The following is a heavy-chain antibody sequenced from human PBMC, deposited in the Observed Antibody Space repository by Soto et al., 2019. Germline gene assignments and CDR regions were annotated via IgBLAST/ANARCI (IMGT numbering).Heavy chain of an antibody. CDR2: ITDTGGDA. Sequence: VRLQHWGAGLLKPSETLSLTCAVHGGSFSGYYWSWIRQPPGKGLEWVSTITDTGGDAKYADSVRGRFTISRDNSKKTLYLQMSSLRADDSAVYFCARGSKDSYPGSRIFDFWGRGTLVTVSS. D-gene: IGHD3-10*01. CDR3: ARGSKDSYPGSRIFDF. V-gene: IGHV3-23*01. J-gene: IGHJ4*02. CDR1: GGSFSGYY.